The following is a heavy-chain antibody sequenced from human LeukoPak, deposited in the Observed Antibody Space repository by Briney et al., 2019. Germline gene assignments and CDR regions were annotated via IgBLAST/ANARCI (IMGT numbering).Heavy chain of an antibody. J-gene: IGHJ5*02. CDR1: GGSISSFY. D-gene: IGHD6-13*01. CDR2: IYYTGST. CDR3: ARDTYKYSSSLGWFDP. Sequence: PSETLSLTCTVSGGSISSFYWSWIRQPPGKGLEWIGYIYYTGSTNYNPSLKSRVSMSVDTSKNQFSLKLSSVTAADTAVYYCARDTYKYSSSLGWFDPWGQGILVTVSS. V-gene: IGHV4-59*12.